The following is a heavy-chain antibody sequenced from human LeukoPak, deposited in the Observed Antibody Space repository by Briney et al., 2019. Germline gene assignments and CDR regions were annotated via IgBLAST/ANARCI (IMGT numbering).Heavy chain of an antibody. CDR1: GFTFSKYY. D-gene: IGHD6-13*01. CDR2: IYSDGTT. CDR3: ARDAAAQQLIHYFDY. Sequence: PGGSLRLSCAASGFTFSKYYMHWVRQAPGKGLEWVSLIYSDGTTYYADSVKGRFTISRDNSKNTLYLQMNSLRAEDTAVYYCARDAAAQQLIHYFDYWGQGTLVTVSS. V-gene: IGHV3-53*01. J-gene: IGHJ4*02.